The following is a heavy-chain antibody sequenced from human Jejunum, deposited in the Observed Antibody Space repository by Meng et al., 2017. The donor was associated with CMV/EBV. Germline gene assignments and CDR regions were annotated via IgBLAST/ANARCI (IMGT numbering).Heavy chain of an antibody. CDR1: GGSISGSY. CDR3: ARGEKRSQYYYGLDV. CDR2: VEYTGRT. V-gene: IGHV4-59*01. Sequence: GGSISGSYWIWIRQPPGRGLEWIGYVEYTGRTNYNPSLKSRVIISVDTSKNQFSLKLRSVSAADTAVYYCARGEKRSQYYYGLDVWGQGTTVTVSS. D-gene: IGHD1-26*01. J-gene: IGHJ6*02.